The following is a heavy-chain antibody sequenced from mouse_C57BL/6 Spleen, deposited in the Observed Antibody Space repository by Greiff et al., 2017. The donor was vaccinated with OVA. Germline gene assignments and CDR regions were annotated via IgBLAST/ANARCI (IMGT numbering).Heavy chain of an antibody. CDR1: GYTFTSYW. CDR3: ARGYYGSSPAWFAY. CDR2: IYPGSGST. V-gene: IGHV1-55*01. D-gene: IGHD1-1*01. J-gene: IGHJ3*01. Sequence: VQLQQPGAELVKPGASVTMSCKASGYTFTSYWITWVKQRPGQGLEWIGDIYPGSGSTNYNEKFKSKATLTVDTSSSTAYMQLSSLTSEDSAVYYWARGYYGSSPAWFAYWGQGTLVTVSA.